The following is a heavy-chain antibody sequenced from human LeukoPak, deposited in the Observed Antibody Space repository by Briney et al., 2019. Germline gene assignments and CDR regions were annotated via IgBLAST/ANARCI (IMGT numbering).Heavy chain of an antibody. V-gene: IGHV3-23*01. D-gene: IGHD3-10*01. Sequence: GGSLRLSCAASGLTFSTFGMSWIRQSPGKGLEWVSSISGSACGHIPNYADSVKGRFTISRDNYKNTLYLQMNSLRVEDTAVYYCANHRSAFEFWGQGTLVTVSS. J-gene: IGHJ4*02. CDR3: ANHRSAFEF. CDR2: ISGSACGH. CDR1: GLTFSTFG.